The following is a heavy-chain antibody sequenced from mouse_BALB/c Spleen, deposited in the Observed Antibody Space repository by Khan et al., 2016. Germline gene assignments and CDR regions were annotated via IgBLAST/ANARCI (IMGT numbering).Heavy chain of an antibody. Sequence: VQLKQSGPELVKPGASVMISCKASDYSFTAYFMNWVMQSHGKSLEWIGRISPYNGDTFYNQKFKGKATLTVDKSSSTVHMELRSLASEDSAVYYCARSGDYGTFAYWGQGTLVTVSA. CDR1: DYSFTAYF. J-gene: IGHJ3*01. V-gene: IGHV1-20*02. CDR3: ARSGDYGTFAY. D-gene: IGHD2-4*01. CDR2: ISPYNGDT.